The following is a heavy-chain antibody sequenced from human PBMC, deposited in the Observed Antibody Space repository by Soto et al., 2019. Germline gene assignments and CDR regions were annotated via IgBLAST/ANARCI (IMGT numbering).Heavy chain of an antibody. CDR2: IYYTGAT. CDR3: ARVFSSGSGWMYYFDF. J-gene: IGHJ4*02. V-gene: IGHV4-4*02. CDR1: SGSISSGNW. D-gene: IGHD6-25*01. Sequence: QVQLQESGPGLVESSGTLSLTCEVSSGSISSGNWWSWVRQPPGKGLEWIGEIYYTGATNYNPSFKSRVTMKIDKSKDQFSLNLRSATAADTAVYYCARVFSSGSGWMYYFDFWGQGILVSVSS.